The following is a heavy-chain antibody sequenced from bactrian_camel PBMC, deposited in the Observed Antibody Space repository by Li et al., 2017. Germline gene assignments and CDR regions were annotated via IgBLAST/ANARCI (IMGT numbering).Heavy chain of an antibody. V-gene: IGHV3S53*01. CDR2: TGPSNT. Sequence: HVQLVESGGGSVQPGGSLKLSCVASGYRVKSGCMGYFRQRAGKEREVVAATGPSNTWYADSVKGRFAIWQDNAKATVYLEINYLRPEDTAMYYCAADLLLMRPLEASEYKYWGQGTQVTVS. CDR3: AADLLLMRPLEASEYKY. J-gene: IGHJ4*01. CDR1: GYRVKSGC. D-gene: IGHD8*01.